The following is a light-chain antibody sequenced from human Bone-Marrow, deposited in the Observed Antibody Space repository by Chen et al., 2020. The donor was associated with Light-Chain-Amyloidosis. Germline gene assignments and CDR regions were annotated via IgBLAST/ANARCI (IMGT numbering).Light chain of an antibody. Sequence: SYELTQPPSVSVSPGQTARITCSGDDLPTKYAYWYQQKPGPAPVLVIHTDTERPSVFSDRFAGSSSGTTATLTIRGVQAADEASYHCQSADSSGTYEVIFGGGTKLTVL. CDR2: TDT. CDR3: QSADSSGTYEVI. CDR1: DLPTKY. V-gene: IGLV3-25*03. J-gene: IGLJ2*01.